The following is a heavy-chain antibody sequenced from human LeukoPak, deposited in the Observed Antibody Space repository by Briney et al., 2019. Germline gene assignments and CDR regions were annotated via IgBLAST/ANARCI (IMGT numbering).Heavy chain of an antibody. V-gene: IGHV3-48*03. Sequence: GGCLRLSCAASGFIFSSYEMNWVRQTPGKGLEWVSYISHSGSAKYYADSVKGRFTISRDNPKNSLYLQMNSLRVEDTAIYYCARQRPNDAFDIWGRGTMATVSS. CDR3: ARQRPNDAFDI. CDR2: ISHSGSAK. J-gene: IGHJ3*02. CDR1: GFIFSSYE.